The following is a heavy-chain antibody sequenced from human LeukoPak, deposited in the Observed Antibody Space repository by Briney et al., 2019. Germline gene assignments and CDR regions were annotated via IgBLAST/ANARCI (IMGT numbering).Heavy chain of an antibody. CDR3: AKDVWFGESN. V-gene: IGHV3-23*01. CDR1: GFTFSNYA. Sequence: GSLRLSCAASGFTFSNYAMFWVRQALGKGLEWVSSITGSGDRTYYTDFVKGRFTISRDNSEKKVYLQMNSLRAEDTAVYYCAKDVWFGESNWGQGSLVIVSS. CDR2: ITGSGDRT. D-gene: IGHD3-10*01. J-gene: IGHJ4*02.